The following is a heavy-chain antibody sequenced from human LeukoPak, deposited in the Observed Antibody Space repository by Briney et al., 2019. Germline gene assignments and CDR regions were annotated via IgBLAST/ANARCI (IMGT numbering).Heavy chain of an antibody. CDR3: ARQPTYYYYYMDV. CDR2: IYYSGSA. Sequence: SSETLSLTCTVSGDSISSSTYYWGWIRQPPGKGLEWIGSIYYSGSAYYNPSLKSRVTISVDTSKNQFSLKLNSVTAADTVVYYCARQPTYYYYYMDVWGKGTTVTVSS. V-gene: IGHV4-39*01. CDR1: GDSISSSTYY. J-gene: IGHJ6*03.